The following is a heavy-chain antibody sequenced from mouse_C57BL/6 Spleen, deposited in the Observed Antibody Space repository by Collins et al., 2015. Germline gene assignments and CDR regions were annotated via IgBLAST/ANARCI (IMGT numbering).Heavy chain of an antibody. V-gene: IGHV1-18*01. CDR3: ARWNDYDNAMDY. J-gene: IGHJ4*01. D-gene: IGHD2-4*01. CDR2: INPNNGGT. Sequence: QSHGKSLEWIGDINPNNGGTIYNQKFKGKATLTVDKSSSTAYMELRSLTSEDTAVYYCARWNDYDNAMDYWGQGTSVTVSS.